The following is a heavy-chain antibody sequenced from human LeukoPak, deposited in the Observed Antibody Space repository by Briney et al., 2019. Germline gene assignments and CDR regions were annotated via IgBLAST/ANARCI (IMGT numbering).Heavy chain of an antibody. J-gene: IGHJ6*02. D-gene: IGHD6-13*01. CDR1: GFTFSSYS. CDR3: ARDRSAAGTARGYYYYGMDV. Sequence: PGGSLRLSCAASGFTFSSYSMNWVRQAPGKGLEWVSSISSSSSYIYYADSVKGRFTISRDNAKNSLYLQMNSLRAEDTAVYYCARDRSAAGTARGYYYYGMDVWGQGTTVTVS. CDR2: ISSSSSYI. V-gene: IGHV3-21*01.